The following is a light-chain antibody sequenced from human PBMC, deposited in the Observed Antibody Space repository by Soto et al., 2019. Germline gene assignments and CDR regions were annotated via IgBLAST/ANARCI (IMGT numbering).Light chain of an antibody. CDR3: QQYNYGPLIP. Sequence: EIVMTQSPATLSVCPGERATLSCRASQSVSCNLSWYQHKPGQAPRLLIYGAATRAPGIPARFSGSGSGTELTLTLSRLYYEALAVYYCQQYNYGPLIPFGQAKRRQI. V-gene: IGKV3-15*01. CDR2: GAA. J-gene: IGKJ5*01. CDR1: QSVSCN.